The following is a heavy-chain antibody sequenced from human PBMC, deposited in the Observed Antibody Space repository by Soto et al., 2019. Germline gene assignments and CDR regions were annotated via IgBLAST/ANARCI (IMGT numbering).Heavy chain of an antibody. V-gene: IGHV6-1*01. J-gene: IGHJ6*03. CDR1: GDSVSSNSAA. Sequence: SQTLSLTCVISGDSVSSNSAAWNWIRLSPSRGLEWLARTYYRSGWYNDYAVSVRSRITVNPDTSKNQFSLQLPSVTPEDTAVYYCAGTTSHQWYYTDVWGKGTTVTVSS. CDR3: AGTTSHQWYYTDV. D-gene: IGHD1-7*01. CDR2: TYYRSGWYN.